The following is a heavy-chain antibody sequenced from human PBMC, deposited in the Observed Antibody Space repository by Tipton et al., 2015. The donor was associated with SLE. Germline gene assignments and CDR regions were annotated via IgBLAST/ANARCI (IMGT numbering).Heavy chain of an antibody. CDR2: TNPSGNT. D-gene: IGHD2-2*01. CDR1: GGSFSVYS. CDR3: AREGRYPYYYYYMDV. J-gene: IGHJ6*03. V-gene: IGHV4-34*01. Sequence: TLSLTCAVYGGSFSVYSWSWIRQPPGKGLEWIGQTNPSGNTNYNPSLKSRVTISVATSNNQLSLKLTSVTAADTAVYYCAREGRYPYYYYYMDVWGRGTTVTVSS.